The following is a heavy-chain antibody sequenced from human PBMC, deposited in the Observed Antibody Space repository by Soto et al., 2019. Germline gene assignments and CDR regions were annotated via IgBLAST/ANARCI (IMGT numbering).Heavy chain of an antibody. J-gene: IGHJ4*02. D-gene: IGHD1-26*01. CDR1: GGSISSNNW. CDR3: ARERGAGTYQGFDY. V-gene: IGHV4-4*02. Sequence: QVQLQESGPGLVKPSGTLSLTCAVSGGSISSNNWWHWVRQPPGKGLEWIGEIYHSGSTNYSPSLKSRGTMSVDQSKIQFSLSLSSVTAADTAEYYCARERGAGTYQGFDYWGQGSLVTVSS. CDR2: IYHSGST.